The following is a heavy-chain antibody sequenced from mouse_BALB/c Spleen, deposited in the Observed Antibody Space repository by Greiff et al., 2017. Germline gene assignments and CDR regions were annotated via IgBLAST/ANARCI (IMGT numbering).Heavy chain of an antibody. Sequence: EVKVVESGGGLVKPGGSLKLSCAASGFTFSSYAMSWVRQSPEKRLEWVAEISSGGSYTYYPDTVTGRFTISRDNAKNTLYLEMSSLRSEDTAMYYCAREKAYYGNHYYAMDYWGQGTSVTVSS. CDR3: AREKAYYGNHYYAMDY. CDR2: ISSGGSYT. V-gene: IGHV5-9-4*01. J-gene: IGHJ4*01. D-gene: IGHD2-10*01. CDR1: GFTFSSYA.